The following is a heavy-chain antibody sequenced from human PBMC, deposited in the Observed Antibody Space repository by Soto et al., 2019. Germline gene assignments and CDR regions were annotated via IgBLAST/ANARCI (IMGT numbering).Heavy chain of an antibody. V-gene: IGHV3-48*02. D-gene: IGHD2-21*01. J-gene: IGHJ5*02. CDR2: ISSSSSTI. CDR3: AREERLFPLKGWFDP. CDR1: GFTFSSYS. Sequence: EVQLVESGGGLVQPGGSLRLSCAASGFTFSSYSMNWVRQAPGKGLEWVSYISSSSSTIYYADSVKGRLTISRDNAKYSLYLQMNSVRYGVTVLYSCAREERLFPLKGWFDPWGQGTMVLVSS.